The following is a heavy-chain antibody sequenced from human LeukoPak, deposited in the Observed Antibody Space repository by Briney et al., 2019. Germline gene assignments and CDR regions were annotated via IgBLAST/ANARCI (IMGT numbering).Heavy chain of an antibody. CDR1: GYTFTSYG. V-gene: IGHV1-18*01. Sequence: ASVKVSCKASGYTFTSYGITWVRQAPGQGLEWMGWISAYNDNTNYAENLQGRVTMTTDTSTRTAYMELRNLRPDDTALYYCARETAAAIDYWGQGTLVTVSS. CDR3: ARETAAAIDY. D-gene: IGHD6-13*01. CDR2: ISAYNDNT. J-gene: IGHJ4*02.